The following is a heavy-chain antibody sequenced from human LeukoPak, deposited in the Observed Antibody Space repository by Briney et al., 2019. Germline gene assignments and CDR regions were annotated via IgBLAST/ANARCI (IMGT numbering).Heavy chain of an antibody. Sequence: SQTLSLTCTVSGGSISSGGYYWSWIRQPPGKGLEWIGYIYYSGSTNYNPSLKSRVTISVDTSKNQFSLKLSSVTAADTAVYYCARGRNNYYYGMDVWGQGTTVTVSS. CDR1: GGSISSGGYY. J-gene: IGHJ6*02. CDR2: IYYSGST. V-gene: IGHV4-61*08. CDR3: ARGRNNYYYGMDV.